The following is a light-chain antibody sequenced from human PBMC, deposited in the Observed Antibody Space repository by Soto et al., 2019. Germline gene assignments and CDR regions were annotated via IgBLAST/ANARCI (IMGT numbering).Light chain of an antibody. CDR2: DAS. Sequence: EIVMTQSPVTLSVSPGERATLSCRAGQSVSSNLAWYQQKPGQAPRLLIYDASTRATGIPARFSGSGSGTEFTLTIRSLQPEDFATYYCQQGASFPRTFGGGTKVDIK. CDR3: QQGASFPRT. V-gene: IGKV3-15*01. J-gene: IGKJ4*01. CDR1: QSVSSN.